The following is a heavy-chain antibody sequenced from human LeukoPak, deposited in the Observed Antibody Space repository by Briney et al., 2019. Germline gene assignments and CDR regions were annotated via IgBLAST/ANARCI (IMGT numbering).Heavy chain of an antibody. Sequence: GESLKIPCKGSGYSFTSYWTGWVRHMPGKGLEGMGIIYPGGSDTRYSPSFHGQVTISADKSISTAYLQWSSLKASDTALYYCARHFKVGAFDIWGQGTMVTVSS. CDR1: GYSFTSYW. V-gene: IGHV5-51*01. J-gene: IGHJ3*02. CDR2: IYPGGSDT. D-gene: IGHD1-26*01. CDR3: ARHFKVGAFDI.